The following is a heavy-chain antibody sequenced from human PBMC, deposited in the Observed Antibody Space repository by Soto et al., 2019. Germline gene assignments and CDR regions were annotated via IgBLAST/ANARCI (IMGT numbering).Heavy chain of an antibody. Sequence: GGSLRLSCAASGFTFSSYSMNWVRQAPGKGLEWVSSISSSSSYIYYADSVKGRFTISRDNAKNSLYLQMNSLRDEDTAVYYCAIDKYYCSGRSCPRGWFDPWGQGTLVTVSS. CDR1: GFTFSSYS. J-gene: IGHJ5*02. V-gene: IGHV3-21*01. CDR2: ISSSSSYI. D-gene: IGHD2-15*01. CDR3: AIDKYYCSGRSCPRGWFDP.